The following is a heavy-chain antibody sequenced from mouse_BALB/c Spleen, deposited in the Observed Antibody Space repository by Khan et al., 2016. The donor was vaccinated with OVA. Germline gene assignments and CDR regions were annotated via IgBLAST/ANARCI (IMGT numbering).Heavy chain of an antibody. V-gene: IGHV9-3-1*01. CDR3: ARSASYWFFDV. CDR2: INTYTGDP. Sequence: QIQLVQSGPELKKPGETVKISCKAAGYTFTNYGMNWVKQAPGKGLKWMGWINTYTGDPTYADDFKGRFAFSLETSANTAYLQINNLKYEDSASCFCARSASYWFFDVWGAGTTVTVSS. D-gene: IGHD6-1*01. J-gene: IGHJ1*01. CDR1: GYTFTNYG.